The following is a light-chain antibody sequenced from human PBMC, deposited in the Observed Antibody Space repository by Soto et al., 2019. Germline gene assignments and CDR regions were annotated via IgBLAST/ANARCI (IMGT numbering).Light chain of an antibody. J-gene: IGKJ1*01. CDR2: AAS. V-gene: IGKV1-27*01. CDR1: QGIGNY. CDR3: QKYNSAPST. Sequence: DIQMTQSPSSLSASVGDRVTITCRASQGIGNYLNWYQHKPGKVPKLLIYAASTLQLGVPSRFSGSGSGTEFTLSISSLQPEDVATYFCQKYNSAPSTFGQGTKVEIK.